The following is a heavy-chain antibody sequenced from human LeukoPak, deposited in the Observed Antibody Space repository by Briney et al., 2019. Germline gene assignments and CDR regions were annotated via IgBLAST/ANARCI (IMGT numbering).Heavy chain of an antibody. CDR3: AREDRSGSPFDY. Sequence: GGSLRLSCAASGFTFSSNVMHWVRQAPGKGLEWVAVISYDGSKKYYADSVKGRFTISRDNSKNTLYLQMNSLRAEDTAVYYCAREDRSGSPFDYWGQGTVVTVSS. CDR2: ISYDGSKK. J-gene: IGHJ4*02. CDR1: GFTFSSNV. V-gene: IGHV3-30-3*01. D-gene: IGHD3-3*01.